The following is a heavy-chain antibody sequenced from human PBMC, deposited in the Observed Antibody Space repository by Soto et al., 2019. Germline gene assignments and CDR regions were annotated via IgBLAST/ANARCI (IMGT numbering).Heavy chain of an antibody. CDR2: VSTYNGNT. Sequence: ASVKVSCKASGYSFTTYPITWVRQAPEQGLEWLGWVSTYNGNTNYAQGLQGRVSMTTDTSTSTAYLELRNLRSDDTAVYYCAGAAGGWAFDTGGRGPPVTVSS. D-gene: IGHD6-19*01. CDR3: AGAAGGWAFDT. V-gene: IGHV1-18*01. J-gene: IGHJ4*02. CDR1: GYSFTTYP.